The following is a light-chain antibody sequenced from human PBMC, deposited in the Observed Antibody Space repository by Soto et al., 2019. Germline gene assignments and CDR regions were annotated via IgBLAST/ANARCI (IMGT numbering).Light chain of an antibody. Sequence: EIVMTQSPVTLSLSPGDSATLSCRAGQSVSSNLAWYQQKPGQAPRLLIYGESTRATGIPDRLTGSGSGTELNLTISRLESDDFAVYYCQQYENWPRTCGQGTKVDI. J-gene: IGKJ1*01. V-gene: IGKV3-15*01. CDR2: GES. CDR3: QQYENWPRT. CDR1: QSVSSN.